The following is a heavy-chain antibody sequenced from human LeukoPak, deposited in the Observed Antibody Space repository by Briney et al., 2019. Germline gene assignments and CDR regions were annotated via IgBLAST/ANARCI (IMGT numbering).Heavy chain of an antibody. J-gene: IGHJ4*02. Sequence: GGSLRLSCAASGFTVSSNYMSWVRQAPGKGLEWVSVIYSGGSTYYADSVKSRFTISRDNAKNSLYLQMNSLRAEDTAVYYCARVGLYDYIWGSYRYTNPFDYWGQGTLVTVSS. D-gene: IGHD3-16*02. CDR1: GFTVSSNY. CDR3: ARVGLYDYIWGSYRYTNPFDY. V-gene: IGHV3-53*01. CDR2: IYSGGST.